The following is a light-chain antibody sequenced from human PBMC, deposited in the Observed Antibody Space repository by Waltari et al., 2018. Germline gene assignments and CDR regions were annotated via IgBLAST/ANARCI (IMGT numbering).Light chain of an antibody. V-gene: IGKV1-39*01. J-gene: IGKJ4*01. CDR3: QQSYDSPLT. CDR1: QRIYTY. CDR2: SAS. Sequence: DIQMTQSPSSLSASVGDVVTIACRASQRIYTYLNWYQQKAGKAPQLLIYSASNLQTGVPSRFSGSGSGTDFTLTINSLQPEDFATYYCQQSYDSPLTFGGRTKVEI.